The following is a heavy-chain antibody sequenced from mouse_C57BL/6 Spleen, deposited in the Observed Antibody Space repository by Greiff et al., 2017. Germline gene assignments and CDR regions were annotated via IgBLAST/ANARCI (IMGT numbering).Heavy chain of an antibody. CDR2: INPSSGYT. Sequence: QVQLQQSGAELAKPGASVKLSCKASGYTFTSYWMHWVKQRPGQGLEWIGYINPSSGYTKYNQKFKDKATLTADKSSSTAYMQLRSLTYEDSAVYYCARSVYYDYAWFAYWGQGTLVTVSA. J-gene: IGHJ3*01. CDR1: GYTFTSYW. CDR3: ARSVYYDYAWFAY. D-gene: IGHD2-4*01. V-gene: IGHV1-7*01.